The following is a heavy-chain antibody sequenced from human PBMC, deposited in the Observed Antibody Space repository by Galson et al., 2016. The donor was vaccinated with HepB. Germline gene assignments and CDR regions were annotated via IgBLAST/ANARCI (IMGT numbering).Heavy chain of an antibody. J-gene: IGHJ4*02. V-gene: IGHV1-46*01. D-gene: IGHD3-10*01. CDR1: GYTFISYY. Sequence: SVKVSCKASGYTFISYYMHWVRQAPGQGLEWMGIINPSGGSTSYAQKFQGRITMTKDTSTTTVYMELSSRRYGDTAVYYCARDWGVPATSPGYSFDYWGQGTLVTVSS. CDR2: INPSGGST. CDR3: ARDWGVPATSPGYSFDY.